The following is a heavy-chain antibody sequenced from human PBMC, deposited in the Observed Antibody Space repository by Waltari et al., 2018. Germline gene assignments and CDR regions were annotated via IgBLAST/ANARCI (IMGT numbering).Heavy chain of an antibody. CDR2: MSDGGGII. V-gene: IGHV3-23*01. J-gene: IGHJ4*02. CDR1: GFTFSTYV. CDR3: ARGSGVDY. Sequence: EVQLFDSGSGLVTPGGSLRLSWPAYGFTFSTYVMNWVSQAPGKGLEWVSSMSDGGGIITYADSVKGRFTISRDNSKNTVYLQMKSLRAEDTAVYYCARGSGVDYWGQGTLVTISS. D-gene: IGHD7-27*01.